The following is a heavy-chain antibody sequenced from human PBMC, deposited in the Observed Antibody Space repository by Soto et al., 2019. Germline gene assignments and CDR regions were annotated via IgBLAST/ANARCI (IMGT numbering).Heavy chain of an antibody. CDR1: GYTFTSYY. CDR2: INPSGGST. Sequence: ASVKVSCEASGYTFTSYYMHWVRQAPGQGLEWMGIINPSGGSTSYAQKFQGRVTMTRDTSTSTVYMELSSLRSGDTAVYYCARDLAFYGSGSYYPDYYYSGMYVLALRTTLTVSS. V-gene: IGHV1-46*01. J-gene: IGHJ6*02. CDR3: ARDLAFYGSGSYYPDYYYSGMYV. D-gene: IGHD3-10*01.